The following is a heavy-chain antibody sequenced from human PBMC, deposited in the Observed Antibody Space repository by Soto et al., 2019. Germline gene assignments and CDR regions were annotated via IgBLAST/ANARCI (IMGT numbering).Heavy chain of an antibody. J-gene: IGHJ4*02. Sequence: EVQLLESGGGLVQPGGSLRLSCAASGFTFSSYAMRWVRQAPGKGLEWVSAISRSGDSTYYADSVKGRFTISRDNSKNTLYLQMNSLRAEDTAVYYCARRGSGSYYDYWGQGTLVTVSS. CDR1: GFTFSSYA. V-gene: IGHV3-23*01. CDR2: ISRSGDST. CDR3: ARRGSGSYYDY. D-gene: IGHD1-26*01.